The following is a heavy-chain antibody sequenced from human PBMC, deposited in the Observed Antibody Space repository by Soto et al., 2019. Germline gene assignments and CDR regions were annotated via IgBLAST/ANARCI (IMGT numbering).Heavy chain of an antibody. J-gene: IGHJ4*02. CDR2: ISSTTNYI. CDR3: ARESEDLTSNFDY. Sequence: EVQLVESGGGLVKPGGSLRLSCAASGFTFTRYSMNWVRQAPGKGLEWVSSISSTTNYIDYADSMKGRFTVSRDNAKNSVYLDMNSLSADDTAVYYCARESEDLTSNFDYWGQGTLVTVSS. CDR1: GFTFTRYS. V-gene: IGHV3-21*01.